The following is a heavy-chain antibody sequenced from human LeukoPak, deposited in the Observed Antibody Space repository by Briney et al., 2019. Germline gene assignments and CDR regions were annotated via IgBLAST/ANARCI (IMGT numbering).Heavy chain of an antibody. Sequence: SETLSLTCTVSGGSISSGDYYWSWLRQPPGKGLEWIGYIYYSGISYYNPSLKSRVTISVDTSKNQFSLKLNSVTAADTAVYFCARAYSGYDQGGTGYYFDYWGQGTLVTVSS. CDR3: ARAYSGYDQGGTGYYFDY. CDR1: GGSISSGDYY. D-gene: IGHD5-12*01. CDR2: IYYSGIS. J-gene: IGHJ4*02. V-gene: IGHV4-30-4*01.